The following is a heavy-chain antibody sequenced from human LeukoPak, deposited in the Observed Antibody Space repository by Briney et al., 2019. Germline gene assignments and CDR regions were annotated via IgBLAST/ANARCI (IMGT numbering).Heavy chain of an antibody. CDR2: INQDGSEK. D-gene: IGHD2-8*01. CDR3: ARGRMTFDF. V-gene: IGHV3-7*01. Sequence: GGSLRLSCAASGFSFNTYWMTWVRQAPGKGLEWVANINQDGSEKNYVDSVKGRFTISRDNAENSLYLQMNSLRVEDTAVYRCARGRMTFDFWGQGTLVPVSS. CDR1: GFSFNTYW. J-gene: IGHJ4*02.